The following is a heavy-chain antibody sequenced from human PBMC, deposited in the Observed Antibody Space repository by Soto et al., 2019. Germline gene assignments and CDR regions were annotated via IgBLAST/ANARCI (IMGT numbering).Heavy chain of an antibody. V-gene: IGHV4-4*02. J-gene: IGHJ4*02. Sequence: PSETLSLTCAVSGGSISSSNWWSWVRQPPGKGLEWIGEIYHSGSTNYNPSLRSRVTISVDKSKNQFSLKLSSVTAADTAVYYCARKPTPEYYFDYWGQGTLVTVSS. CDR1: GGSISSSNW. CDR2: IYHSGST. CDR3: ARKPTPEYYFDY.